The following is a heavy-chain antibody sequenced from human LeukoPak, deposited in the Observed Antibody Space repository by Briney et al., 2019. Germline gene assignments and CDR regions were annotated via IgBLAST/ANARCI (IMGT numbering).Heavy chain of an antibody. CDR3: ARAPLYHYDSSGYLFDF. CDR1: GGSIGSSSYY. CDR2: IYYSGTT. J-gene: IGHJ4*02. Sequence: PSETLSLTCTVSGGSIGSSSYYWGWIRQPPGKGLEWIGIIYYSGTTYYNPSLKSRVTISVDTSKNQFSLKLSSVTAADTAIYYCARAPLYHYDSSGYLFDFWGQGELVTVSS. V-gene: IGHV4-39*07. D-gene: IGHD3-22*01.